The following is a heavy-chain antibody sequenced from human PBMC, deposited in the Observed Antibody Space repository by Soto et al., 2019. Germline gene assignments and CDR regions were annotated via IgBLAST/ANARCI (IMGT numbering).Heavy chain of an antibody. CDR2: IYWDDDK. D-gene: IGHD5-12*01. V-gene: IGHV2-5*02. CDR3: AHSPKGERWLQSGFDY. CDR1: GFSFNTSGVG. Sequence: QITLKESGPALVKPTQPLTLTCTFSGFSFNTSGVGVGWIRQSPGKALEWVALIYWDDDKRYSPSLEDSLTITKDTSKNQVVLTMTNMDPVDTATYCCAHSPKGERWLQSGFDYWGQGTLVTGPS. J-gene: IGHJ4*02.